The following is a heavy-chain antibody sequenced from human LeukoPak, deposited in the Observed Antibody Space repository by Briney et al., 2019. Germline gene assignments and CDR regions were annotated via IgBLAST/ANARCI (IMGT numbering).Heavy chain of an antibody. Sequence: PSETLSLTCTVSGGSISSGGYYWSWIRQHPGKGLEWIGYIYYSGSTYYNPSLKSRVTISVDTSKNQFYLKLSSVTAADTAVYYCARGGRYCSGGSCPKYGMDVWGQGTTVTVSS. V-gene: IGHV4-31*03. CDR1: GGSISSGGYY. CDR2: IYYSGST. D-gene: IGHD2-15*01. CDR3: ARGGRYCSGGSCPKYGMDV. J-gene: IGHJ6*02.